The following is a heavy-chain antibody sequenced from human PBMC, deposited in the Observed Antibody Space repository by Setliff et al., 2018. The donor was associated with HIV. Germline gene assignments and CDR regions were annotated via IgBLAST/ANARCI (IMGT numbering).Heavy chain of an antibody. CDR3: ARFQAWQLGRRGGYYYYMDV. CDR1: GGSISGYY. Sequence: PSETLSLTCTVSGGSISGYYWSWVRQPLEKRLELIGFIHYSGSSDYNPSLKSRITISVDMSRNQFSLVLSSVTAADTAVYYCARFQAWQLGRRGGYYYYMDVWGKGTTVTVSS. D-gene: IGHD1-1*01. J-gene: IGHJ6*03. CDR2: IHYSGSS. V-gene: IGHV4-59*01.